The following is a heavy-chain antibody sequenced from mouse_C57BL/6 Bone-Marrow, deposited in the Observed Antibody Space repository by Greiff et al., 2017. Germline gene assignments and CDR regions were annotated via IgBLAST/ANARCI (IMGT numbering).Heavy chain of an antibody. Sequence: QVQLQQSGAELVRPGASVTLSCKASGYTFTDYEMHWVKQTPVHGLEWIGAIDPETGGTAYNQKFKGKAILTADKSSSTAYMGLRSLTSEDSAVYYCTRRRGVYYGSSYYAMDYWGQGTSVTVSS. CDR1: GYTFTDYE. CDR3: TRRRGVYYGSSYYAMDY. CDR2: IDPETGGT. D-gene: IGHD1-1*01. J-gene: IGHJ4*01. V-gene: IGHV1-15*01.